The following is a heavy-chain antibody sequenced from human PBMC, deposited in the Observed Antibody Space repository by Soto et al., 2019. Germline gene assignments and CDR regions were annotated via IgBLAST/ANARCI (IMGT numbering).Heavy chain of an antibody. CDR1: GYTFTSYY. V-gene: IGHV1-46*01. Sequence: ASVKVSCKASGYTFTSYYMHWVRQAPGQGLEWMGIINPSGGSTSYAQKFQGRVTMTRDTSTSTVYMELSSLRSEDTAVYYCARDSRDYYGPGSYGPGPPRSDYWGQGILVTVSS. CDR3: ARDSRDYYGPGSYGPGPPRSDY. CDR2: INPSGGST. J-gene: IGHJ4*02. D-gene: IGHD3-10*01.